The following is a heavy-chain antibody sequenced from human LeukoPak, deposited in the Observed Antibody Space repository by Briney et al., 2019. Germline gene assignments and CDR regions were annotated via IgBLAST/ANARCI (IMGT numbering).Heavy chain of an antibody. J-gene: IGHJ3*02. Sequence: GGSLRLSCAASGFTFSSYRMNWVRQAPGKGLEWVSSISSSSSYIYYADSVKGRFTISRDNAKNSLYLQMNSLRAEDTAVYYCAREVIGGSSSSLAFDIWGQGTMVTVPS. CDR2: ISSSSSYI. CDR1: GFTFSSYR. V-gene: IGHV3-21*01. D-gene: IGHD6-6*01. CDR3: AREVIGGSSSSLAFDI.